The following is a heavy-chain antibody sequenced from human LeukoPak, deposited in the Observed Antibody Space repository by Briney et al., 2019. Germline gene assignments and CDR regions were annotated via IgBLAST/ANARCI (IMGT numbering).Heavy chain of an antibody. J-gene: IGHJ4*02. Sequence: GASVKVSCKASGYTFTGHYIHWVRQAPGQGLEWMGWINPNSGGTTYAQKFRGRFTMTRDTSISTAYMELSSLTSDDTAVYYCARGPPGVLRFLEWSSPPDYWGQGTLVTVSS. CDR2: INPNSGGT. V-gene: IGHV1-2*02. CDR1: GYTFTGHY. CDR3: ARGPPGVLRFLEWSSPPDY. D-gene: IGHD3-3*01.